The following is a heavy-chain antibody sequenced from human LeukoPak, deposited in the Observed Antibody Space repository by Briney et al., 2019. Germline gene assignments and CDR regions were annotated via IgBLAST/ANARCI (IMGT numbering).Heavy chain of an antibody. CDR1: GGSISSSSYY. J-gene: IGHJ4*02. CDR2: IYYSGIT. Sequence: SETLSLTCTVSGGSISSSSYYWGWIRQPPGKGLEWIGSIYYSGITYYNPSLKSRVTISVDTSKNQFSLKLSSVTAADTAVYYCARQTRDFWSGYYIYWYDYWGQGTLVTVSS. CDR3: ARQTRDFWSGYYIYWYDY. D-gene: IGHD3-3*01. V-gene: IGHV4-39*01.